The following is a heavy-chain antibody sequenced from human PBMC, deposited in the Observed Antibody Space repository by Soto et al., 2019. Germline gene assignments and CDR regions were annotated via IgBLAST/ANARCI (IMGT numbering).Heavy chain of an antibody. J-gene: IGHJ4*02. D-gene: IGHD2-2*01. V-gene: IGHV3-23*01. CDR1: GFTFSSYA. CDR3: AKGYCSSTSCYEFNGY. Sequence: EVQLLESGGGLVQPGGSLRLSCAASGFTFSSYAMSWVRQAPGKGLEWVSAISGSGGSTYYADSVKGRFTISRDNSKNTLYLQMNSLRAEDTAVYYCAKGYCSSTSCYEFNGYWSQGTLVTVSS. CDR2: ISGSGGST.